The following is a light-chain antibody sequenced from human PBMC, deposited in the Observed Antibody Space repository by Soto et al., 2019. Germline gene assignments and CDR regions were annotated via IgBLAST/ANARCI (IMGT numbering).Light chain of an antibody. CDR1: SNDVGSSNH. V-gene: IGLV2-14*01. J-gene: IGLJ1*01. CDR2: EVS. CDR3: SSYTSSSTAYV. Sequence: QSVLTQPASVSGSPGQSITISCTGTSNDVGSSNHVSWYQQYPGKVPKLMIYEVSVRPSGVSNRFSGSKSGNTASLTISGLQAEDEADYYCSSYTSSSTAYVFGTGTKLTVL.